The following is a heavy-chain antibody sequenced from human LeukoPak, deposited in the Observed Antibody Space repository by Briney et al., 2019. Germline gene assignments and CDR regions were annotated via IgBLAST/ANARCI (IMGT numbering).Heavy chain of an antibody. V-gene: IGHV1-8*01. CDR3: ARGRITIFGVVIIPSDY. J-gene: IGHJ4*02. D-gene: IGHD3-3*01. CDR2: TNPNSGNT. Sequence: ASVKVSCKASGYTFTSYDINWVRQATGQGLEWMGWTNPNSGNTGYAQKFQGRVTMTRNTSISTAYMALSSLRSEDTAVYYCARGRITIFGVVIIPSDYWGQGTLVTVCS. CDR1: GYTFTSYD.